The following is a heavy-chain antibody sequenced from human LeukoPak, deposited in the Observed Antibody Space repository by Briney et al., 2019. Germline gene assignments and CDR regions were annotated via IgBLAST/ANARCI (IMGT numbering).Heavy chain of an antibody. J-gene: IGHJ4*02. Sequence: PSETLSLTCAVYGGSFSGYYWSWIRQPPGKGLEWIGEINHSGSTNYNPSLKSRVTISVDTSKNQFSLKLSSVTAADTAVYYCARGTRLVLFDYWGQGTLVTVSS. V-gene: IGHV4-34*01. D-gene: IGHD4-11*01. CDR2: INHSGST. CDR1: GGSFSGYY. CDR3: ARGTRLVLFDY.